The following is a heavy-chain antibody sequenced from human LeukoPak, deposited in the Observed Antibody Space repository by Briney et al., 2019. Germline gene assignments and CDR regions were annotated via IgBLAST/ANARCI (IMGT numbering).Heavy chain of an antibody. J-gene: IGHJ4*02. CDR3: ARDTKNPYYYDTSGYYPGYFDS. D-gene: IGHD3-22*01. V-gene: IGHV1-2*02. CDR2: INPNSGGT. CDR1: GYTFTGYY. Sequence: ASVTVSCKASGYTFTGYYMHWVRQAPGQGLEWMGWINPNSGGTNYAQKFQGRVTMTRDTSISTAYMELSRLRSDDTAVYYCARDTKNPYYYDTSGYYPGYFDSWGQGTLVTVSS.